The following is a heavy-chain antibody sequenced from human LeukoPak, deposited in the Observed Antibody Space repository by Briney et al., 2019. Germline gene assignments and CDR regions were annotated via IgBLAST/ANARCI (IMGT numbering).Heavy chain of an antibody. CDR1: GYTFTGYY. V-gene: IGHV1-2*02. J-gene: IGHJ4*02. CDR2: INPNSGGT. CDR3: ARDRWMVSSSWTYYFDY. D-gene: IGHD6-13*01. Sequence: ASVKVSCKASGYTFTGYYMHWVRQAPGQGLEWMGWINPNSGGTNYAQKFQGRVTMTRDTSTSTAYMELSRLRSDDTAVYYCARDRWMVSSSWTYYFDYWGQGTLVTVSS.